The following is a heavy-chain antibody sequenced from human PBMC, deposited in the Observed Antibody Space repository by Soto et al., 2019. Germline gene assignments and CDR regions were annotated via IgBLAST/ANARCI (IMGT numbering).Heavy chain of an antibody. CDR3: ARLHCSGGSCYFDY. CDR2: IYYSGST. Sequence: QVQLQESGPGLVKPSETLSLTCTVSGGSVSSGSYYWSWIRQPPGKGLEWIGYIYYSGSTNYNPSLMSRVTISVDPSKIQFSLKLSSVTAADTAVYYCARLHCSGGSCYFDYWGQGTLVTVSS. CDR1: GGSVSSGSYY. V-gene: IGHV4-61*01. J-gene: IGHJ4*02. D-gene: IGHD2-15*01.